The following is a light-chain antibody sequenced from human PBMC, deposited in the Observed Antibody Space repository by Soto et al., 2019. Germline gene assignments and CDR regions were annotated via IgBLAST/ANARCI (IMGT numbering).Light chain of an antibody. V-gene: IGKV3-15*01. CDR1: QSVSSN. Sequence: EIVMTQSPAALSVSPGERATLSCRASQSVSSNLAWYQQKPGQAPRLLIYGASTRATGIPVRFSGSGSGTEFTLTLSSLQSEDFAVYYCRQYNNWPSFNFGPGTKVDIK. J-gene: IGKJ3*01. CDR3: RQYNNWPSFN. CDR2: GAS.